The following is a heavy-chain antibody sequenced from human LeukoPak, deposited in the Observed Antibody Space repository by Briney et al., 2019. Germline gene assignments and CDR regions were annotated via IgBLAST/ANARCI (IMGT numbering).Heavy chain of an antibody. J-gene: IGHJ4*02. CDR2: ISAYNGNT. Sequence: ASVKVSCKASGYTFTSYGISWVRQAPGQGLEWMGWISAYNGNTNYAQKLQGRVTMTTDTSTSTAYMELRSLRSDDTAVYYCARDPTVVTSGGWYDYWGQGTLVTVSS. CDR3: ARDPTVVTSGGWYDY. D-gene: IGHD4-23*01. V-gene: IGHV1-18*01. CDR1: GYTFTSYG.